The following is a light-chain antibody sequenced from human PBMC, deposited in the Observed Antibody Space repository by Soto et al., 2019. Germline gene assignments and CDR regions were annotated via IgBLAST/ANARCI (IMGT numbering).Light chain of an antibody. CDR2: KAS. J-gene: IGKJ1*01. Sequence: DTQMTQSPSTLSASVGDRVTITCRASQSISDWLAWYQQKPGKAPKLLIYKASILQRGVASRISGSGSGAEFTLTISGLQAEDFATYYCQHYNDYPCTFGQGTKVEMK. CDR1: QSISDW. V-gene: IGKV1-5*03. CDR3: QHYNDYPCT.